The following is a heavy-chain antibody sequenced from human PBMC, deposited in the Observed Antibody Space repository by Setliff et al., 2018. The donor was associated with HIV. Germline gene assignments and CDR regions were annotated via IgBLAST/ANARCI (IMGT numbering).Heavy chain of an antibody. J-gene: IGHJ4*02. V-gene: IGHV3-74*01. Sequence: GGSLRLSCAASGFAFSTYAMHWVRQAPGKGLVWVSRSGPDGSDTNYADFVKGRVIISRDNARNMLFLQLNSLRDEDKDVYYCAAKIMVLSPEDFWCQGTLVTVSS. CDR3: AAKIMVLSPEDF. CDR1: GFAFSTYA. D-gene: IGHD2-8*01. CDR2: SGPDGSDT.